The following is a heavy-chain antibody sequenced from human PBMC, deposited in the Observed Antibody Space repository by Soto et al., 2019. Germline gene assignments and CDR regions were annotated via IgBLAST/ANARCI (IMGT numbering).Heavy chain of an antibody. D-gene: IGHD1-26*01. CDR1: GFTFSNAW. J-gene: IGHJ4*02. CDR2: IKSKTDGGTT. V-gene: IGHV3-15*01. CDR3: TTHIVGATTFDY. Sequence: GGSLRLSCAASGFTFSNAWMSWVRQAPGKGLEWVGRIKSKTDGGTTDYAAPVKGRFTISRDDSKNTLYLQMNSLKTEDTAVYYCTTHIVGATTFDYWGQGTLVTVSS.